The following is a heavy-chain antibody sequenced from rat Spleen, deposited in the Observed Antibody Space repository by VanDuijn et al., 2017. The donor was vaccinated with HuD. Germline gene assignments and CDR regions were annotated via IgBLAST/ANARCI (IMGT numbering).Heavy chain of an antibody. Sequence: QVQLKESGPGLVQPSQTLSLTCTVSGFSLTSYHVSWVRQPPGKGLEWMGVMWSDGDTSYNSALKSRLSISRDTSKSQVFLKMNSLQTEDTAMYFCATQHYYEGYYRDYWGQGVMVTVSS. V-gene: IGHV2-32*01. CDR2: MWSDGDT. D-gene: IGHD1-12*03. CDR3: ATQHYYEGYYRDY. J-gene: IGHJ2*01. CDR1: GFSLTSYH.